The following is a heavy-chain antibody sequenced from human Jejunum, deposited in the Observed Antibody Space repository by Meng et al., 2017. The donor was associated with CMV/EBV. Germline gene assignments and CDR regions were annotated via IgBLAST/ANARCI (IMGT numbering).Heavy chain of an antibody. V-gene: IGHV1-46*01. CDR1: YF. CDR2: INPSSGST. Sequence: YFMHWVRQAPEQGLEWMGIINPSSGSTTYARKFQGRVTMTRDPSTSTFYMELSSLTSEDTAVYFCSRGPYYYESSGYYGGQSNWFDPWGQGTLVTVSS. CDR3: SRGPYYYESSGYYGGQSNWFDP. J-gene: IGHJ5*02. D-gene: IGHD3-22*01.